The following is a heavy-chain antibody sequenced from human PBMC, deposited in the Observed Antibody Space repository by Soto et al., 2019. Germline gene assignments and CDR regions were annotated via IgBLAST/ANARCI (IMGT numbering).Heavy chain of an antibody. J-gene: IGHJ3*01. CDR2: IYWDDDQ. Sequence: SGPTLVNPTQTPTLTCTFSGFSLSTDGVGVGWIRQPPGKALEWLALIYWDDDQRYSPSLKTRLTITKDTSKNQVVLTMTNMDPVDTATYYCAHAYGGTSWPNDAFDVWGQGTVVTVSS. D-gene: IGHD2-2*01. CDR3: AHAYGGTSWPNDAFDV. V-gene: IGHV2-5*02. CDR1: GFSLSTDGVG.